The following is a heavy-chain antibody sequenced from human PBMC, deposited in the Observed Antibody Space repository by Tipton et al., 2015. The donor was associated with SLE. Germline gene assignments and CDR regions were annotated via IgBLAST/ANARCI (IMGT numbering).Heavy chain of an antibody. CDR3: AKDYNYDYPDYN. J-gene: IGHJ4*02. V-gene: IGHV4-39*07. CDR2: LHYSGRS. CDR1: GDSITSGSYY. D-gene: IGHD4-17*01. Sequence: TLSLTCSVSGDSITSGSYYWVWIRQPPGKGLEWIGRLHYSGRSYYNPSLKSRVTISLDTSRTQFSLKLTSVTAADTAVYYCAKDYNYDYPDYNWGQGTLVIVSS.